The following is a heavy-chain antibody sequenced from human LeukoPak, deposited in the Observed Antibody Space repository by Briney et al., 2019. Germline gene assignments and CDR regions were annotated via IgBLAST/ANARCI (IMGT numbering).Heavy chain of an antibody. J-gene: IGHJ5*02. CDR3: ARAEAVSFSSVRLWFDP. Sequence: SETLSLTCAVYGGSFSGSYWSWIRQPPGKGLEWIGEINHRGRRNYNPSLKRRVTISGDTSKNQFSLKLSSVTAADTAVYYCARAEAVSFSSVRLWFDPWGQGTLVSVSS. CDR2: INHRGRR. CDR1: GGSFSGSY. D-gene: IGHD1-14*01. V-gene: IGHV4-34*01.